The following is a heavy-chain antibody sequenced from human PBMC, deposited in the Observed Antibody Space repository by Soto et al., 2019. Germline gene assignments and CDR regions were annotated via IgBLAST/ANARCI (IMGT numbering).Heavy chain of an antibody. CDR2: IDPSNSFT. V-gene: IGHV5-10-1*01. Sequence: GESLKISCQVFGYTFTSYWITWVRQMPGKGLEWMGRIDPSNSFTDYNPSFEGHVILSVDLSVSTAYLHWSRLRSDDTAVYYCARGGATVTTGYYYYGMDVWGQGTTVTVSS. CDR1: GYTFTSYW. D-gene: IGHD4-17*01. CDR3: ARGGATVTTGYYYYGMDV. J-gene: IGHJ6*02.